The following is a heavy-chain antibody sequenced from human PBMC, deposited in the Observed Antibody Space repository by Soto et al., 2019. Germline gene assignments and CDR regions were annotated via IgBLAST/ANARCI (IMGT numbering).Heavy chain of an antibody. J-gene: IGHJ6*02. CDR1: GYTFTSYG. CDR3: AREDCITGTSGTGDGMDV. Sequence: ASVKVSCKASGYTFTSYGISWVRQAPGQGLEWMGWISAYNGNTNYAQKLQGRVTMTTDTSTSTAYMELRSLGSDDTAVYYCAREDCITGTSGTGDGMDVWGQGTTVTVSS. V-gene: IGHV1-18*04. CDR2: ISAYNGNT. D-gene: IGHD1-20*01.